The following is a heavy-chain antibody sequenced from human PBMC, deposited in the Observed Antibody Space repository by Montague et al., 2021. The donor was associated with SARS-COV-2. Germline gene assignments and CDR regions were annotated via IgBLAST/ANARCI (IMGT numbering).Heavy chain of an antibody. Sequence: SLRLSCAASGFYFSYAMHWVCQAPGKGLEWVALISNDGSNKHYADSVKGRFTISRDNSKSTLYLQMNSLRTEDTAVYYCARESGSFHDGGYFDYWGQGSLVTVSS. V-gene: IGHV3-30*04. J-gene: IGHJ4*02. CDR2: ISNDGSNK. CDR3: ARESGSFHDGGYFDY. D-gene: IGHD1-26*01. CDR1: GFYFSYA.